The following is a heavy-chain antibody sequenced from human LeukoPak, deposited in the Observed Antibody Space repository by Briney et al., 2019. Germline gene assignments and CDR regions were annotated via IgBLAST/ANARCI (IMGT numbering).Heavy chain of an antibody. J-gene: IGHJ6*03. CDR3: ARAYDYIWGSYRSSYYMDV. Sequence: SETLSLTCAVYGGSFSGYYWSWIRQPPGKGLEWIGEINHSGSTNYNPSLKSRVTISVDTSKNQFSLKLSSVTAADTAVYYCARAYDYIWGSYRSSYYMDVWGNGTTVTVSS. V-gene: IGHV4-34*01. CDR1: GGSFSGYY. D-gene: IGHD3-16*02. CDR2: INHSGST.